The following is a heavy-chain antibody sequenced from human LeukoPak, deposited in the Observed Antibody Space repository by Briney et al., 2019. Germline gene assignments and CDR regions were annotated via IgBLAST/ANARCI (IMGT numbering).Heavy chain of an antibody. V-gene: IGHV3-7*01. CDR2: IKHDGSEK. Sequence: GGSLRLSCEASGFTFGDYWMSWVRQAPGKGLEWVANIKHDGSEKYYVASVKGRFAISKDIPKNSLYLQMNSLRIEDTAVYYRVKDRGGYVKYRTFESWGQGTLVTVSS. D-gene: IGHD5-12*01. CDR1: GFTFGDYW. J-gene: IGHJ4*02. CDR3: VKDRGGYVKYRTFES.